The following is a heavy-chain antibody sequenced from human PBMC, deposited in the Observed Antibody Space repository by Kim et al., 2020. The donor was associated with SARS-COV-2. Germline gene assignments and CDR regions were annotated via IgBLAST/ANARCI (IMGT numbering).Heavy chain of an antibody. CDR1: GFSFSDYY. Sequence: GGSLRLSCAASGFSFSDYYMSWIRQAPGKGLEWISYISSSSTYIDYADSVRGRFTISRDNANRSLYLQMNSLRVEDTAVYYCARGDSSKWPLDYWGQGT. CDR3: ARGDSSKWPLDY. D-gene: IGHD6-13*01. V-gene: IGHV3-11*06. J-gene: IGHJ4*02. CDR2: ISSSSTYI.